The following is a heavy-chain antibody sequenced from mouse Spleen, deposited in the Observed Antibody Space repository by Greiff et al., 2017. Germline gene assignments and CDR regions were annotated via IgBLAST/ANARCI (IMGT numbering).Heavy chain of an antibody. Sequence: EVKLMESGPGLVKPSQSLSLTCSVTGYSITSGYYWNWIRQFPGNKLEWMGYISYDGSNNYNPSLKNRISITRDTSKNQFFLKLNSVTTEDTATYYCARDPAYYGNYGGQGTTLTVSS. CDR3: ARDPAYYGNY. CDR2: ISYDGSN. J-gene: IGHJ2*01. CDR1: GYSITSGYY. V-gene: IGHV3-6*01. D-gene: IGHD2-10*01.